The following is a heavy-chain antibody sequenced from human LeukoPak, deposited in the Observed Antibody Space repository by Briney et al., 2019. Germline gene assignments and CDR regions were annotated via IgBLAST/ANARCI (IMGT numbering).Heavy chain of an antibody. J-gene: IGHJ4*02. CDR3: ARLYYYDSSGYSHGGIDY. CDR2: INHSGST. D-gene: IGHD3-22*01. Sequence: SETLSLTCAVYGGSFSGYYWSWIRQPPGKGLEWIGEINHSGSTNYNPSLKSRVTISVDTSKNQFSPKLSSVTAADTAVYYCARLYYYDSSGYSHGGIDYWGQGTLVTVSS. CDR1: GGSFSGYY. V-gene: IGHV4-34*01.